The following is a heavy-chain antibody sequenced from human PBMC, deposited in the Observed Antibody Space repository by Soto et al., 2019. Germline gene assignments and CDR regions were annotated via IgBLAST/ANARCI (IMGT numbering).Heavy chain of an antibody. J-gene: IGHJ4*02. V-gene: IGHV3-74*01. D-gene: IGHD5-12*01. CDR1: GFTFSSYW. CDR3: ARDHGRGMATIDDY. Sequence: GGSLRLSCAASGFTFSSYWMHWVRQAPGKGLVWVSRINSDGSSTSYADSVKGRFTISRDSAKNTLYLQMNSLRAEDTAVYYCARDHGRGMATIDDYWGQGTLVTVSS. CDR2: INSDGSST.